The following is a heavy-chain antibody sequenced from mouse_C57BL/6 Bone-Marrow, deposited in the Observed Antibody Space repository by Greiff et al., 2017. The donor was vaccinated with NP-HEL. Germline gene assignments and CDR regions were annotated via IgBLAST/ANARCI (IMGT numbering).Heavy chain of an antibody. CDR1: GYSITSGYY. D-gene: IGHD1-1*02. CDR3: ARRGTVVYWYFDV. V-gene: IGHV3-6*01. J-gene: IGHJ1*03. CDR2: ISYDGSN. Sequence: EVQLVESGPGLVKPSQSLSLTCSVTGYSITSGYYWNWIRQFPGNKLEWMGYISYDGSNNYNPSLKNRISITRDTSKNQFFLKLNSVTTEDTATYYCARRGTVVYWYFDVWGTGTTVTVSS.